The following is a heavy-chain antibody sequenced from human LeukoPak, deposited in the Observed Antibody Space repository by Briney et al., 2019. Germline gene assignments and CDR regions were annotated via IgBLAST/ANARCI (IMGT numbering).Heavy chain of an antibody. Sequence: GGSLRLSCAASGFTFSSYGMHWVRQAPGKGLERVAVISYDGSNKYYADSVKGRFTISRDNSKNTLYLQMNSLRAEDTAVYYCAKGHVSVAGTYYFDYWGQGTLVTVSS. V-gene: IGHV3-30*18. CDR2: ISYDGSNK. J-gene: IGHJ4*02. CDR3: AKGHVSVAGTYYFDY. D-gene: IGHD6-19*01. CDR1: GFTFSSYG.